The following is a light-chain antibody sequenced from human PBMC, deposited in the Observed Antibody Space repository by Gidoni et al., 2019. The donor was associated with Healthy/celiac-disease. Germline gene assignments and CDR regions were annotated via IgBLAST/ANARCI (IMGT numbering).Light chain of an antibody. CDR2: YAS. Sequence: AIRITQSPFSLSASVGDRVTITCWASQGISSYLAWYQQKPAKAPKLFIYYASSLQSGVPSRFSGSGYGTDYTLTISSLQPEDFATYYCQQYYSTPPFTFGPGTKVDIE. CDR3: QQYYSTPPFT. J-gene: IGKJ3*01. CDR1: QGISSY. V-gene: IGKV1D-43*01.